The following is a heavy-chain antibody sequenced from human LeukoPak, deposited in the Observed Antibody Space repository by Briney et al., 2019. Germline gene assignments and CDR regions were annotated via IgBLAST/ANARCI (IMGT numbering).Heavy chain of an antibody. CDR1: GFTFSSYS. J-gene: IGHJ4*02. V-gene: IGHV3-21*01. CDR3: ARSGQLEAPLDY. Sequence: PGGSLRLSCAASGFTFSSYSMNWVRQAPGKGLEWVSSISSSSSYIYYADSVKGRFTISRDNAKNSLYLQMNSLRAEDTAVYYCARSGQLEAPLDYWGQGTLVVVSS. CDR2: ISSSSSYI. D-gene: IGHD6-13*01.